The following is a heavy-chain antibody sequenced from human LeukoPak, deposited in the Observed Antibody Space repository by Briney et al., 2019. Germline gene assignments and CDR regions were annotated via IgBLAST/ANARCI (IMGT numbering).Heavy chain of an antibody. CDR2: IHISRGT. Sequence: SETLSLTCTVSGVSISGYYWSWIRQPAGKGLEWIGRIHISRGTTYNPSLRSRVIMSVDTSKNQFSLQLTSVTAADTAVYYCARESRIVEGDGYYIDVWGKGTTVTISS. CDR1: GVSISGYY. V-gene: IGHV4-4*07. CDR3: ARESRIVEGDGYYIDV. J-gene: IGHJ6*03. D-gene: IGHD1-26*01.